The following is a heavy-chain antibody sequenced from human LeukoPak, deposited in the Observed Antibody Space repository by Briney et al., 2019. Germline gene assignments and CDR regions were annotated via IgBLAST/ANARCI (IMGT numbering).Heavy chain of an antibody. J-gene: IGHJ4*02. Sequence: PGGSLRLSCAASGFTFSSYSMNWVRQAPGKGLEWVSYISSSSSTIYYADSVKGRFTISRDNAKNSLYLQMNSLRAEDTAVYYCARVLSFPNLSLAYWGQGTLVTVSS. CDR2: ISSSSSTI. CDR3: ARVLSFPNLSLAY. D-gene: IGHD2-15*01. V-gene: IGHV3-48*04. CDR1: GFTFSSYS.